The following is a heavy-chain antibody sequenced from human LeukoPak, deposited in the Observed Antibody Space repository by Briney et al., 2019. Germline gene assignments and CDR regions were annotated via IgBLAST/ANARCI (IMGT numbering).Heavy chain of an antibody. CDR1: GGSISSGGYY. CDR3: AREAPGDTAMARGDYFDY. CDR2: ISYSGSA. J-gene: IGHJ4*02. Sequence: SETLSLTCTVSGGSISSGGYYWSWIRQHPGKGLEWIGYISYSGSASYNPSLRTRLTISIDTSKNQFTLTLSSVTAADTAVYYCAREAPGDTAMARGDYFDYWGQGTLVTVSS. V-gene: IGHV4-31*03. D-gene: IGHD5-18*01.